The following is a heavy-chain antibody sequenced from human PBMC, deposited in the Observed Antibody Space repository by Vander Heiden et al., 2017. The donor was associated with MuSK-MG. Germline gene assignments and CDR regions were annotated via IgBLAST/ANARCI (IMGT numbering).Heavy chain of an antibody. J-gene: IGHJ4*02. CDR3: MVRGEIGGDY. Sequence: QVQLQQWCAGLLKPSETLSLTCAVYGGSFSGYYWSWIRQPPGKGLEWIGEINHSGSTNYNPSLKSRATISVDTSKNQFSLKLSSVTAADTAVYYCMVRGEIGGDYWGQGTLVTVSS. CDR2: INHSGST. CDR1: GGSFSGYY. V-gene: IGHV4-34*01. D-gene: IGHD3-10*01.